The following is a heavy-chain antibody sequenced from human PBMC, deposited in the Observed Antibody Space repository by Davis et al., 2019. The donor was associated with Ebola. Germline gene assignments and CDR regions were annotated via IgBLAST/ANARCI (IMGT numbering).Heavy chain of an antibody. CDR1: GFTFSDYY. CDR2: ISSSGSTI. J-gene: IGHJ4*02. D-gene: IGHD6-19*01. Sequence: GESLKISCAASGFTFSDYYMSWIRQAPGKGLEWVSYISSSGSTIYYADSVKGRFTISRDNAKNSLYLQMNSLRAEDTAVYYCARDWTVAGTVDYWGQGTLVTVSS. V-gene: IGHV3-11*01. CDR3: ARDWTVAGTVDY.